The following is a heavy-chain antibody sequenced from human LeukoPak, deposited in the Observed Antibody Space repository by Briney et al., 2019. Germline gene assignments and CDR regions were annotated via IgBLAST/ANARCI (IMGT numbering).Heavy chain of an antibody. Sequence: PSQTLSLTCTVSGGSVSSGSYYWSWIRQPPGKGLEWIGYIYYSGSTNYNPSLKSRVTISVDTSKNQFSLKLSSVTAADTAVYYCARGAFYDYVWGSYRHTEPFDYWGQGTLVTVSS. D-gene: IGHD3-16*02. CDR2: IYYSGST. V-gene: IGHV4-61*01. J-gene: IGHJ4*02. CDR1: GGSVSSGSYY. CDR3: ARGAFYDYVWGSYRHTEPFDY.